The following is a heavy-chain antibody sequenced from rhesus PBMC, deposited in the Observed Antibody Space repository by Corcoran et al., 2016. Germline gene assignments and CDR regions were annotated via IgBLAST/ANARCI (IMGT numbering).Heavy chain of an antibody. D-gene: IGHD5-42*01. Sequence: QVQLQESGPGLVKPSETLSVTCAVSGGSISSSYWSWIRQAPGKGLEWIWYIYGSGGSTNYNPPLKSRVTLSVDTSKNQLSLKLSSVTTADTAVYYCAIGDTAGTVLNYWGQGVLVTVSS. CDR3: AIGDTAGTVLNY. V-gene: IGHV4-169*02. CDR1: GGSISSSY. CDR2: IYGSGGST. J-gene: IGHJ4*01.